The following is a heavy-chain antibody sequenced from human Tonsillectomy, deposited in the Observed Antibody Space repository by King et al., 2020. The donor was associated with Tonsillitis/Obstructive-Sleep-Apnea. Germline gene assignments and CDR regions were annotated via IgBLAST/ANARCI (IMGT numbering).Heavy chain of an antibody. CDR3: AKVAGDYAHYYYYYYMDV. D-gene: IGHD4-17*01. Sequence: QLVQSGGALVQPGGSLRLSCAASGFTFSSYAMSWVRQAPGKGLEWVSAISGSGGRPYYADSVRGRFTVSRDNSKNTLFLQMNSLRAEDTAVYYCAKVAGDYAHYYYYYYMDVWGKGTTVTVSS. V-gene: IGHV3-23*04. CDR1: GFTFSSYA. J-gene: IGHJ6*03. CDR2: ISGSGGRP.